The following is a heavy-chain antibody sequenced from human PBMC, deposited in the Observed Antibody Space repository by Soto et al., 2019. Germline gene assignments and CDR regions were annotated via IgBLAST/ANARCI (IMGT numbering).Heavy chain of an antibody. CDR2: INHSGST. V-gene: IGHV4-34*01. Sequence: SETLSLTCAVYGGSFSGYYWSWIRQPPGKGLEWIGEINHSGSTNYNPSLKSRVTISVDTSKNQFSLKLSSVTAADTAVYYCARVETFTIFGVVITNYYYYGMDVWGQGTTVTVSS. D-gene: IGHD3-3*01. CDR3: ARVETFTIFGVVITNYYYYGMDV. CDR1: GGSFSGYY. J-gene: IGHJ6*02.